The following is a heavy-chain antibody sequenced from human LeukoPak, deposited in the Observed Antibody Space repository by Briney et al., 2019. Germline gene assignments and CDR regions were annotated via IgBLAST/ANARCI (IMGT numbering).Heavy chain of an antibody. J-gene: IGHJ5*02. CDR1: GFTFSAYA. CDR2: ISYDGSNK. CDR3: ARGDTGFDP. Sequence: GGSLRLSCAASGFTFSAYAMHWVRQAPGKGLEWVAVISYDGSNKYYADSVKGRFTISRDNSKNTLSLQMNSLRAEDTAVYYCARGDTGFDPWGQGTLVTVSS. D-gene: IGHD3-16*01. V-gene: IGHV3-30-3*01.